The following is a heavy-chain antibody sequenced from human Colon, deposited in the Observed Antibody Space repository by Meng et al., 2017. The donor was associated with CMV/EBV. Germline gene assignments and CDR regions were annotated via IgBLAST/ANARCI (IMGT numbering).Heavy chain of an antibody. V-gene: IGHV1-18*01. CDR1: GYTFSSYA. D-gene: IGHD2-2*01. CDR3: ARVVVIPADYYTMDV. Sequence: ASVKVSCKTSGYTFSSYAITWVRRAPGRGPEWMGLISPYNGNTKYTQRLQDRVTMTTDTSTSTAYMELRSLRSDDTAVYYCARVVVIPADYYTMDVWGQGTTVTVSS. J-gene: IGHJ6*02. CDR2: ISPYNGNT.